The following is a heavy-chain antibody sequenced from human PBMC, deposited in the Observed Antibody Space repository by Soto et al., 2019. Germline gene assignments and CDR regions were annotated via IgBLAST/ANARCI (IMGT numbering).Heavy chain of an antibody. J-gene: IGHJ5*02. V-gene: IGHV4-39*01. Sequence: SETVSLTCSVSGGSINSSSYFWGWVRQPPGKGLEWIGSIYYSGSTYYNPSLRSRVTISVDTSKNQFSLKLSSVTAADTAVFYCARHYSSGSRNWFDPWGQGTLVTVSS. D-gene: IGHD6-19*01. CDR2: IYYSGST. CDR3: ARHYSSGSRNWFDP. CDR1: GGSINSSSYF.